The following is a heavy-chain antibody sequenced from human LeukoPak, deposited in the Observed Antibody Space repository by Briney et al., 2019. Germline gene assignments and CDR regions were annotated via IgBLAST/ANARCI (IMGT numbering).Heavy chain of an antibody. V-gene: IGHV3-23*01. CDR1: GLTFSSYA. CDR3: AKRGVSSSWYYFDY. CDR2: ISGSGGST. Sequence: PGGSLRLSCVASGLTFSSYAMNWVRQAPGKGLEWVSVISGSGGSTYYADSVKGRFTISRDNSKNTLYLQMNSLRAEDTAVYYCAKRGVSSSWYYFDYWGQGTLVPVSS. J-gene: IGHJ4*02. D-gene: IGHD6-13*01.